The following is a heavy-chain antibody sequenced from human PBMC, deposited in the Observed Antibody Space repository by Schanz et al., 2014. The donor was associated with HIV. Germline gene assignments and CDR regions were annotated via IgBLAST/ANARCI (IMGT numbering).Heavy chain of an antibody. V-gene: IGHV3-33*01. CDR3: ARDEGRYCSGGSCYYNGVDV. CDR1: GITFSNYA. CDR2: IWNDGSNN. D-gene: IGHD2-15*01. J-gene: IGHJ6*02. Sequence: QVQLVESGGGVVRPGRSLRLSCAGPGITFSNYAIHWVRQAPGKGLEWVAVIWNDGSNNYYADSVKGRFTISRDNSKNTVYLQMNSLRVEDAAVYYCARDEGRYCSGGSCYYNGVDVWGRGTTVTVSS.